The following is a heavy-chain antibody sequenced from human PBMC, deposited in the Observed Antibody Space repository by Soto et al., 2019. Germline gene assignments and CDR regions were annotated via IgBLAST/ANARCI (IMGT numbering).Heavy chain of an antibody. CDR1: GGSISSSSYY. D-gene: IGHD2-8*01. CDR2: IYYSGST. J-gene: IGHJ4*02. V-gene: IGHV4-39*01. Sequence: SETLSLTCTVSGGSISSSSYYWGWIRQPPGKGLEWIGSIYYSGSTYYNPSLKSRVTISVDTSKNQFSLKLSSVTAADTAVYYCARLKVYATYFDYWGQGTLVTVSS. CDR3: ARLKVYATYFDY.